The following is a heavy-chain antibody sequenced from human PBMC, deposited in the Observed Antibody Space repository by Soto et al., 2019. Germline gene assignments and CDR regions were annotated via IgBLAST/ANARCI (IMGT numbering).Heavy chain of an antibody. CDR2: IFYSGHL. J-gene: IGHJ4*02. CDR1: GTSFGTYY. V-gene: IGHV4-59*01. CDR3: AKDFVYDSSGYLPYFDY. D-gene: IGHD3-22*01. Sequence: PSETLSLTCAVSGTSFGTYYWSWIRQPPGKGLEWIGYIFYSGHLKYNPSLKSRLTISVDPPKNQISLRLTSVTAADTAVYYCAKDFVYDSSGYLPYFDYWGQGTLVTVSS.